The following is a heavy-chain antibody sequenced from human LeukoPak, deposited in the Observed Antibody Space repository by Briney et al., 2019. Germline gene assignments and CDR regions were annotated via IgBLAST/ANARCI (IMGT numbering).Heavy chain of an antibody. J-gene: IGHJ6*02. V-gene: IGHV1-2*02. CDR3: ARGSFRDWYFYYYYGMDV. Sequence: ASVKVSCKASGYTFTGYYMHWVRQAPGQGLEWMGWINPNSGGTNYAQKFQGRVTMTRDTSISTAYMELSRLRSDDTAVYYCARGSFRDWYFYYYYGMDVWGQGTTVTVSS. CDR1: GYTFTGYY. CDR2: INPNSGGT. D-gene: IGHD6-19*01.